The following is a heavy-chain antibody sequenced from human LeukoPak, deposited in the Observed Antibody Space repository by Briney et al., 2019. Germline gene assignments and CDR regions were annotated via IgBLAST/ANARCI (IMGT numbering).Heavy chain of an antibody. J-gene: IGHJ6*02. V-gene: IGHV4-61*02. CDR1: GGSISSGSYY. Sequence: SQTLSLTCTVSGGSISSGSYYWSWIRQPAGKGLEWIGRIYTSGSTNYNPSLKSRVTISVDTSKNQFSLKLSSVTAADTAVYYCARASCTSTSCYYYGMDVWGQGTTVTVSS. D-gene: IGHD2-2*01. CDR2: IYTSGST. CDR3: ARASCTSTSCYYYGMDV.